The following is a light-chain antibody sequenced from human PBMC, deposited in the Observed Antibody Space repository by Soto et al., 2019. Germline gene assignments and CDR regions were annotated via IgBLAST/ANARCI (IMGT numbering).Light chain of an antibody. J-gene: IGKJ4*02. CDR1: QSVSSN. Sequence: IVMTQSPATLSVSPGERATLSCRASQSVSSNLAWYQQKPGPAPRLLIYGASTRATGIPARFSGSGSETEFTLTISSLQSEDVAVYYCQQYNNGPPLTFGGGTKVVIK. V-gene: IGKV3-15*01. CDR3: QQYNNGPPLT. CDR2: GAS.